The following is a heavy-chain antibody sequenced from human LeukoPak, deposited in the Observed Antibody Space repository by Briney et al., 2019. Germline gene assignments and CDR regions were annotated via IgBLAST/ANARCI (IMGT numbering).Heavy chain of an antibody. CDR3: ARLGTTSGDGMDV. Sequence: GESLKISCKGSGYIFTSYWIGWVRQMPGKGLEWMGIIYPGNSDTRYRPSFQGQVTISADKSITTAYLQRSSLKASDTAMYYCARLGTTSGDGMDVWGKGTTVTVSS. J-gene: IGHJ6*04. CDR2: IYPGNSDT. CDR1: GYIFTSYW. V-gene: IGHV5-51*01. D-gene: IGHD2-2*01.